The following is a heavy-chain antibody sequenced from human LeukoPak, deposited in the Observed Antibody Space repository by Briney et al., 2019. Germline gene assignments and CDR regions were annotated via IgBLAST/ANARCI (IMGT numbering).Heavy chain of an antibody. D-gene: IGHD3-22*01. V-gene: IGHV4-59*08. CDR3: ARGIYYDSSGYYFDY. Sequence: SETLSLTCTVSGGSISSYYWSWIRQPPGKGLEWIGYIYHSGTTNYNPSLKSRVTISVDTSKNQFSLKLSSVTAADTAVYYCARGIYYDSSGYYFDYWGQGTLVTVSS. CDR1: GGSISSYY. CDR2: IYHSGTT. J-gene: IGHJ4*02.